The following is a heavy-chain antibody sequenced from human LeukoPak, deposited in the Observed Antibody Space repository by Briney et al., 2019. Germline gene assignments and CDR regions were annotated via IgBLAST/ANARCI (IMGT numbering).Heavy chain of an antibody. CDR3: ASRTVLVPAATDYYYMDV. D-gene: IGHD2-2*01. CDR2: IIPIFGTA. V-gene: IGHV1-69*13. CDR1: GGTFSSYA. Sequence: ASVKVSCKASGGTFSSYAISWVRQALGQGLEWMGGIIPIFGTANYAQKFQGRVTITADESTSTAYMELSSLRSEDTAVYYCASRTVLVPAATDYYYMDVWGKGTTVTVSS. J-gene: IGHJ6*03.